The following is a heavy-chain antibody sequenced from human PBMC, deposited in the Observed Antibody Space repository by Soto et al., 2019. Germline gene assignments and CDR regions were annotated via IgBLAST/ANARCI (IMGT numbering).Heavy chain of an antibody. J-gene: IGHJ6*02. CDR2: IIPIFGTA. CDR1: GGTFSSYA. Sequence: QVQLVQSGAEVKKPGSSVKVSCKASGGTFSSYAISWVRQAPGQGLEWMGGIIPIFGTANYAQKFQGRVTITXVEDTXXAYMELSSLRSEDTAVYYCARDRGGYGSGKLTWDVWGQGTTVTVSS. D-gene: IGHD3-10*01. CDR3: ARDRGGYGSGKLTWDV. V-gene: IGHV1-69*05.